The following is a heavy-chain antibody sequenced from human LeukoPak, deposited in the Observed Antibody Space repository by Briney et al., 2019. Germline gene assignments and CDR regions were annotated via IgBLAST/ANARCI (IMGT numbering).Heavy chain of an antibody. CDR2: MNPNSGNT. CDR1: GYTFTSYD. V-gene: IGHV1-8*03. D-gene: IGHD6-6*01. CDR3: ARAKQLVLHYYYCMDV. Sequence: EASVKVSCKASGYTFTSYDINWVRQATGQGLEWMGWMNPNSGNTGYAQKFQGRVTITRNTSISTAYMELSSLRSEDTAVYYCARAKQLVLHYYYCMDVWGKGTTVTVSS. J-gene: IGHJ6*03.